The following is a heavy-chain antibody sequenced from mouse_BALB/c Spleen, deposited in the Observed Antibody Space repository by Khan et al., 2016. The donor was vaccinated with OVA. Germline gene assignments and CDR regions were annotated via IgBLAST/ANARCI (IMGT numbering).Heavy chain of an antibody. V-gene: IGHV1-5*01. Sequence: VQLKESGTVLARPGASVKMSCKASGYSFTSYLIHWVKQRPGQGLEWIGDIYPGNSDTTYNQKFKDKAKLTAGTSANTAYMELSSLTNEDSAVYYCARGGYSSFAYWGQGTLVTVS. J-gene: IGHJ3*01. CDR2: IYPGNSDT. CDR3: ARGGYSSFAY. CDR1: GYSFTSYL. D-gene: IGHD1-3*01.